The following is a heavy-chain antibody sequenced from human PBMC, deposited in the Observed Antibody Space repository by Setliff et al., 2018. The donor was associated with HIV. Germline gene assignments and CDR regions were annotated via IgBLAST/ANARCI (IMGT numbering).Heavy chain of an antibody. CDR3: ARGRRVVPAAESNWFDP. D-gene: IGHD2-2*01. CDR1: GGTFSSYA. V-gene: IGHV1-69*01. J-gene: IGHJ5*02. Sequence: VKVSCKASGGTFSSYAISWVRQAPGQGLEWVGGIIPIFGTANYAQKFQGRVTITADEFTSTVYMEVRSLRFDDTAVYYCARGRRVVPAAESNWFDPWGQGTLVTVSS. CDR2: IIPIFGTA.